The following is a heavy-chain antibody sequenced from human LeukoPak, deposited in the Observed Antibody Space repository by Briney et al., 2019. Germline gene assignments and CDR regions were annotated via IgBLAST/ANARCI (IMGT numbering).Heavy chain of an antibody. D-gene: IGHD4-17*01. V-gene: IGHV1-69*04. CDR3: AREGLRSFKWFDP. CDR2: IIPIFGIA. J-gene: IGHJ5*02. CDR1: GGTFSSYA. Sequence: SVKVSCKAFGGTFSSYAISWVRQAPGQGLEWMGRIIPIFGIANYAQKFQGRVTITADKSTSTAYMELSSLRSEDTAVYYCAREGLRSFKWFDPWGQGTLVTVSS.